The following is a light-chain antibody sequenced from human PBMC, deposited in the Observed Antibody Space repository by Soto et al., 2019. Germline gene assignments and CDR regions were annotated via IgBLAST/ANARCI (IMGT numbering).Light chain of an antibody. J-gene: IGKJ3*01. Sequence: EIVVTQSPATLSVSPGERATLSCRASQSISSNLAWYQQKTGQAPSLLIYGASTRATGIPARFSGGESGTEFTLSISSLQSEDFAVYYCQQYDNWPPGTFGPGTKVDIK. CDR3: QQYDNWPPGT. CDR2: GAS. V-gene: IGKV3-15*01. CDR1: QSISSN.